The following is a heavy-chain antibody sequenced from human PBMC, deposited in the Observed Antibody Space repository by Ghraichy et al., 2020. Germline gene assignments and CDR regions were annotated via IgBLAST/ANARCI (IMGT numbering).Heavy chain of an antibody. V-gene: IGHV4-61*02. CDR3: ARASADDPRNYYYYYGMDV. CDR1: GGSISSGSYY. CDR2: IYTSGST. D-gene: IGHD6-25*01. Sequence: SETLSLTCTVSGGSISSGSYYWSWIRQPAGKGLEWIGRIYTSGSTNYNPSLKSRVTISVDTSKNQFSLKLSSVTAADTAEYYCARASADDPRNYYYYYGMDVWGQGTTVTVSS. J-gene: IGHJ6*02.